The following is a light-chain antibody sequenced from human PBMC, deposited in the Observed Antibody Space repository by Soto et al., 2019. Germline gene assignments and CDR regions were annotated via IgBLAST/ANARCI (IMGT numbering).Light chain of an antibody. J-gene: IGKJ1*01. V-gene: IGKV1-5*03. CDR3: QQYNSPWT. CDR2: KAS. Sequence: IQLTQSPSNLSATVGDRVTITCRASQSISSWLAWYQQKPGKAPKLLIYKASSLESGVPSRFSGSGSGTEFTLTISSLQPDDFATYYCQQYNSPWTFGQGTKV. CDR1: QSISSW.